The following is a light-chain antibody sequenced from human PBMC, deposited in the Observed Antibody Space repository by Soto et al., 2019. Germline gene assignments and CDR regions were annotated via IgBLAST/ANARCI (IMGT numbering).Light chain of an antibody. CDR2: DAS. V-gene: IGKV3-20*01. CDR1: QSVSSY. CDR3: QQYGSSRWT. J-gene: IGKJ1*01. Sequence: EIVLTQSPATLSLSPGERATLSCRASQSVSSYFAWYQQKPGQAPRLLIYDASNRATGIPARFSGSGSGTDFTLTISRLEPEDFAVYYCQQYGSSRWTFGQGTKV.